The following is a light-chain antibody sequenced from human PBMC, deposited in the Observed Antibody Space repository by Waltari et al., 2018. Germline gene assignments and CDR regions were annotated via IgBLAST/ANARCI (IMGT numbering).Light chain of an antibody. CDR3: SSFAGSNAVL. J-gene: IGLJ2*01. Sequence: QSALTQPPSASGSPGQSVTISCTGTSDDVVGYNYVSWYQQHPGKAPKFLIYQVSNPPSGVPDRFSGSKSGNTASLTVSGLQAEDEADYYCSSFAGSNAVLFGGGTKLTVL. CDR1: SDDVVGYNY. CDR2: QVS. V-gene: IGLV2-8*01.